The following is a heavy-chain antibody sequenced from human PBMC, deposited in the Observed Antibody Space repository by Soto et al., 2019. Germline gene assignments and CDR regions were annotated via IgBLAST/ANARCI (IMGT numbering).Heavy chain of an antibody. V-gene: IGHV3-53*04. D-gene: IGHD1-20*01. J-gene: IGHJ3*02. CDR2: IYSGGST. CDR3: ARVYKNPQVNDAFDI. CDR1: GFTVSSNY. Sequence: EVQLVESGGGLVQPGGSLRLSCAASGFTVSSNYMSWVRQAPGKGLEWVSVIYSGGSTYYADSVKGRFTISRHNSKNTLYRQKNSLRAEDTAVYYCARVYKNPQVNDAFDIWGQGTMVSVSS.